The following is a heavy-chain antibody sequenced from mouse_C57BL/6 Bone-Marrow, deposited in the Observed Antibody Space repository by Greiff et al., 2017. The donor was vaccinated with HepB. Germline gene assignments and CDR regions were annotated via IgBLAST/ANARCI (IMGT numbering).Heavy chain of an antibody. J-gene: IGHJ3*01. V-gene: IGHV1-69*01. Sequence: VQLQQPGAELVMPGASVKLSCKASGYTFTSYWMHWVKQRPGQGLEWIGEIGPSDSYTNYNQKIKGKSTLTVDKSSRTAYMQLSSLTSEDSAVYYCARFGGAWFAYWGQGTLVTVSA. CDR3: ARFGGAWFAY. CDR2: IGPSDSYT. CDR1: GYTFTSYW.